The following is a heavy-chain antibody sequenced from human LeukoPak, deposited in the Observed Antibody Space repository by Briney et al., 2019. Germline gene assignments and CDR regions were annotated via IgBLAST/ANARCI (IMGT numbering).Heavy chain of an antibody. V-gene: IGHV1-69*02. Sequence: SVKVSCKASGGTFSSYTISWVRQAPGQGLEWMGRIIPILGMANYAQKFQGRVTITADKSTSTAYMELSSLRSEDTAVFYCARGHQPPYYGMDVWGQGTTVTVSS. CDR3: ARGHQPPYYGMDV. J-gene: IGHJ6*02. CDR1: GGTFSSYT. CDR2: IIPILGMA.